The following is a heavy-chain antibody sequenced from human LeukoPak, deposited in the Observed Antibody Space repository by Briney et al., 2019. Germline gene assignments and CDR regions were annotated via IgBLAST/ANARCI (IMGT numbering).Heavy chain of an antibody. D-gene: IGHD2-2*01. J-gene: IGHJ4*02. CDR1: GGSITSSNYF. CDR2: IYYSGSA. CDR3: ARDSCSSTSCRRKFDN. Sequence: SETLSLTCTVSGGSITSSNYFWGWIRQSPGKGLEWIGSIYYSGSAYYNPSLKSRVTISVETSKIQFSLKLSSVTAADSAVYYCARDSCSSTSCRRKFDNWGQGTLVTVSS. V-gene: IGHV4-39*07.